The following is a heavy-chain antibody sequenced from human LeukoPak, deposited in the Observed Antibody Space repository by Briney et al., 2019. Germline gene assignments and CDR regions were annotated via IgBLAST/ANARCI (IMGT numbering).Heavy chain of an antibody. V-gene: IGHV1-18*01. CDR2: ISGYNGNT. CDR1: GYTFGHYY. J-gene: IGHJ4*02. Sequence: GASVKVSCKASGYTFGHYYISWVRQAPGQGLEWMGWISGYNGNTNYAQKLQDRINMTVDKSTTTVYMEVKSLRSDDTAVYYCARTHDFWSARKGDYFDPWGQGTLVTVSS. D-gene: IGHD3-3*01. CDR3: ARTHDFWSARKGDYFDP.